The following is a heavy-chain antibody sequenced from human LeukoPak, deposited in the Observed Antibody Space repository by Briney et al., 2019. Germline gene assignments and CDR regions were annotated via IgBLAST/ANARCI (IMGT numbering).Heavy chain of an antibody. CDR1: GYSFTSYW. J-gene: IGHJ4*02. V-gene: IGHV5-51*01. Sequence: GESLKISCKGSGYSFTSYWLGWVRQMPGKGLEWMGIIYPGDSDTRYSPSFQGQVTISADKSISTAYLQWSSLKASDTAMYYCARHPYSSSWYGIYFDYWGQGTLVTVSS. D-gene: IGHD6-13*01. CDR2: IYPGDSDT. CDR3: ARHPYSSSWYGIYFDY.